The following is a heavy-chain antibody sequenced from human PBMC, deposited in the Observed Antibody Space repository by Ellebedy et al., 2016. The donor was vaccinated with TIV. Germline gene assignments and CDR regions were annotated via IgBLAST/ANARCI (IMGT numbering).Heavy chain of an antibody. V-gene: IGHV5-51*01. CDR2: IYPGDSDT. CDR3: ARLMWIQLWPSHFDY. J-gene: IGHJ4*02. D-gene: IGHD5-18*01. Sequence: PGGSLRLSCKGSGYSFTSYWIGWVRQMPGKGLEWMGIIYPGDSDTRYSPSFQGQVTISADKSISTAYLQWSSLKASDTAMYYCARLMWIQLWPSHFDYWGQGTLVTVSS. CDR1: GYSFTSYW.